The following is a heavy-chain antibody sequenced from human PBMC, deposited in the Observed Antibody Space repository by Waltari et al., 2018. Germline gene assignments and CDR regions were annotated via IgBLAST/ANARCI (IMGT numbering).Heavy chain of an antibody. CDR1: GFTFSSYG. V-gene: IGHV3-30*18. CDR3: AKSMYYYDSSGYHY. D-gene: IGHD3-22*01. Sequence: QVQLVESGGGVVQPGRSLRLSCAASGFTFSSYGMHWVRQAPGKGLEWVAVISYDGSNKYYADSVKGRFTISRDNSKNTLYLQMNSLRAEDTAVYYCAKSMYYYDSSGYHYWGQGTLVTVSS. J-gene: IGHJ4*02. CDR2: ISYDGSNK.